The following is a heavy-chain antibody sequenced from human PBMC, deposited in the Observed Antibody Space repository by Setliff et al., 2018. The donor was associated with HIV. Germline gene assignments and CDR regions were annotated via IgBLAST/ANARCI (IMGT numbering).Heavy chain of an antibody. J-gene: IGHJ3*02. Sequence: GGSLRLSCAASGFTFSTYWMNWVRQAPGKGLEWVANIKQDGGEKYYVDSVKGRFTISRDNAKNSLYLQMNSLRVEDSAVYYCARSLWGFVRNAGFEIWGQGTMVTVSS. D-gene: IGHD3-16*01. CDR2: IKQDGGEK. CDR3: ARSLWGFVRNAGFEI. V-gene: IGHV3-7*01. CDR1: GFTFSTYW.